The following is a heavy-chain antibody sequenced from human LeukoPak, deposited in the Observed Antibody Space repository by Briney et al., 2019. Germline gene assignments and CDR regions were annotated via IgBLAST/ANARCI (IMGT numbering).Heavy chain of an antibody. V-gene: IGHV4-4*07. J-gene: IGHJ4*02. Sequence: SETLSLTCTMSGAPISGYYWTWVRLPADKGLEWIGRLYSDGTPYYNPSLKSRVTMSVDTSKNQFSLKLRIVTAADTAVYYCARGSSGVTRRYYFDYWGQGALVTVSS. CDR1: GAPISGYY. CDR2: LYSDGTP. D-gene: IGHD3-22*01. CDR3: ARGSSGVTRRYYFDY.